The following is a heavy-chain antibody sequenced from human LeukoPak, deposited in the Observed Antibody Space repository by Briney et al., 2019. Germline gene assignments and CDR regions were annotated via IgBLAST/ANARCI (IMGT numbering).Heavy chain of an antibody. CDR2: ISGSGGST. D-gene: IGHD5-24*01. CDR3: AKKGGRDGYSDAFDI. J-gene: IGHJ3*02. Sequence: GGSLRLSCAASGFTFSSYAMSWVRQAPGKGLEWVSAISGSGGSTYYTDSVKGRFTISRDNSKNTLYLQMNSLRAEDTAVYYCAKKGGRDGYSDAFDIWGQGTMVTVSS. V-gene: IGHV3-23*01. CDR1: GFTFSSYA.